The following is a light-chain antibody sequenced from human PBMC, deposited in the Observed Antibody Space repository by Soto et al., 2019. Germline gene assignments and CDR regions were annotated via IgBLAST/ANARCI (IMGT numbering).Light chain of an antibody. Sequence: IVMTQSPLSLPVTPGEPASISCRSSQSLLHSNGYNYLDWYLQKPGQSPRLLIYLGSNRASGVPDGFSGSGSGTDFTLKISRVEAEDVGVYYCMQALQTPFTFGPGTKVEIK. CDR1: QSLLHSNGYNY. V-gene: IGKV2-28*01. CDR2: LGS. J-gene: IGKJ3*01. CDR3: MQALQTPFT.